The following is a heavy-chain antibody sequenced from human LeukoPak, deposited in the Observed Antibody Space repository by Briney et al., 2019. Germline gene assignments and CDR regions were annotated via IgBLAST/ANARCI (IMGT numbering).Heavy chain of an antibody. V-gene: IGHV3-30*02. J-gene: IGHJ4*02. Sequence: GGSLRLSCAASGFTFSSYGIHWVRQAPGKGLEWVAFIPYDGSDKYYADSVKGRFTISRDNSKNTLYLQMSSLRAEDTAVYYCAKDLRYYGSGSYCLFDYWGQGTLVTVSS. D-gene: IGHD3-10*01. CDR1: GFTFSSYG. CDR2: IPYDGSDK. CDR3: AKDLRYYGSGSYCLFDY.